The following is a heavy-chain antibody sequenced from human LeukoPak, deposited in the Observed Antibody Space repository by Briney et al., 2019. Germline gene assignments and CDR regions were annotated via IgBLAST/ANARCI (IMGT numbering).Heavy chain of an antibody. J-gene: IGHJ4*02. Sequence: SETLSLTCAVYGGSFSGYYWSWIRQPPGKGLEWIGEISHSGSTNYNPSLKSRVTISVDTSKNQFSLKLSSVTAADTAVYYCARGRRYSSSWYRMLWAFDYWGQGTLVTVSS. CDR1: GGSFSGYY. D-gene: IGHD6-13*01. CDR2: ISHSGST. V-gene: IGHV4-34*01. CDR3: ARGRRYSSSWYRMLWAFDY.